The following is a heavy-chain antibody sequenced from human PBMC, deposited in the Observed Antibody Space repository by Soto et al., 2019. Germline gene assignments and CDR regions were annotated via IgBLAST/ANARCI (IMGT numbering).Heavy chain of an antibody. CDR1: GFTFSSYS. CDR2: ISSSSSYI. Sequence: GGSLRLSCAASGFTFSSYSMNWVRQAPGKGLEWASSISSSSSYIYYADSVKGRFTISRDNAKNSLYLQMNSLRAEDTAVYYCARESYSSGDFDYWGQGTLVTVSS. V-gene: IGHV3-21*01. J-gene: IGHJ4*02. D-gene: IGHD6-19*01. CDR3: ARESYSSGDFDY.